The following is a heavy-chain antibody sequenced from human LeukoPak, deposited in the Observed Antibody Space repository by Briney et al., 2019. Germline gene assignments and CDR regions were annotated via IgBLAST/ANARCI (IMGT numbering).Heavy chain of an antibody. CDR3: ARDPLGYCSSTSCS. J-gene: IGHJ4*02. D-gene: IGHD2-2*01. V-gene: IGHV3-48*04. Sequence: PGGSLRLSCAASGFTFSSYSMNWVRQAPGKGLEWVSYISSSGSTIYYADSVKGRFTISRDNAKNSLYLQMNSLRAEDTAVYYCARDPLGYCSSTSCSWGQGTLVTVSS. CDR1: GFTFSSYS. CDR2: ISSSGSTI.